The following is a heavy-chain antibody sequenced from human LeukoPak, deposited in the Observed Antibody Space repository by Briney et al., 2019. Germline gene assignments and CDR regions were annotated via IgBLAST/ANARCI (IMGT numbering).Heavy chain of an antibody. CDR1: GFIFSRYS. CDR2: ISGSGTTI. J-gene: IGHJ6*03. CDR3: AKDSGGTYVYYYYYMAG. V-gene: IGHV3-23*01. D-gene: IGHD1-26*01. Sequence: GGSLRLSCAASGFIFSRYSMSWVRQAPGKGLEWVSAISGSGTTIYYADSVKGRFTISRDNSKNTIYLQINSLRAEDTAVYYCAKDSGGTYVYYYYYMAGSSKGTTVTVSS.